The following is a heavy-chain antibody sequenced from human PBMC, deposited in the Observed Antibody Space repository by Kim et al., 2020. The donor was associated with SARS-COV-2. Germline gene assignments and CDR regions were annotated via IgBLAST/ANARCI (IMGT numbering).Heavy chain of an antibody. CDR1: GFTFSSYA. D-gene: IGHD3-22*01. CDR2: ISGSGGST. Sequence: GGSLRLSCAASGFTFSSYAMSWVRQAPGKGLEWVSAISGSGGSTYYADSVKGRFTISRDNSKNTLYLQMNSLRAEDTAVYYCAKISVFELDDSSSTFDYWGQGTLVTVSS. V-gene: IGHV3-23*01. CDR3: AKISVFELDDSSSTFDY. J-gene: IGHJ4*02.